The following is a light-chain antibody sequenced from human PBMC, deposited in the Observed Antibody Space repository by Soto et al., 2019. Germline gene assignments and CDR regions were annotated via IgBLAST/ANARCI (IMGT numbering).Light chain of an antibody. CDR3: QSYDSSLSVYV. CDR1: SSNIGAGSD. V-gene: IGLV1-40*01. Sequence: QPVLTQPPSVSGAPGQRVTISCTGSSSNIGAGSDVHWYQQLPGTAPKLLIYGNTNRPSGVPDRFSGSKSGTSASLAITGLQAEDEADYYCQSYDSSLSVYVFGTGTKLTVL. J-gene: IGLJ1*01. CDR2: GNT.